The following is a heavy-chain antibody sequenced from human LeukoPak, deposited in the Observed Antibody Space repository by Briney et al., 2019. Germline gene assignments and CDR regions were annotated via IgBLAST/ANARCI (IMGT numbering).Heavy chain of an antibody. CDR2: IIPIFGTA. CDR1: GGTFISYA. D-gene: IGHD3-3*01. J-gene: IGHJ4*02. Sequence: GSSVKVSCKASGGTFISYAISWVRQAPGQGLEWMGGIIPIFGTANYAQKFQGRVTITADESTSTAYMELSSLRSEDTAVYYCWGLWSGYSRVVDYWGQGTLVTVSS. V-gene: IGHV1-69*01. CDR3: WGLWSGYSRVVDY.